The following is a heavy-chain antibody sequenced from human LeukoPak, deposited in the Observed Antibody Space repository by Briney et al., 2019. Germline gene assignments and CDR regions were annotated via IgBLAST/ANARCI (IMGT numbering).Heavy chain of an antibody. CDR3: ARDKAGANYYYYYGVDV. J-gene: IGHJ6*02. Sequence: SETLSLTCTVSGYSINSGCYWGWIRQPPGKGLEWIGSIYHSGSTYYNPSLKSRVTISVDTSKNQFSLKLKSVTAADTAVYYCARDKAGANYYYYYGVDVWGQGTSVTVSS. D-gene: IGHD6-19*01. CDR1: GYSINSGCY. V-gene: IGHV4-38-2*02. CDR2: IYHSGST.